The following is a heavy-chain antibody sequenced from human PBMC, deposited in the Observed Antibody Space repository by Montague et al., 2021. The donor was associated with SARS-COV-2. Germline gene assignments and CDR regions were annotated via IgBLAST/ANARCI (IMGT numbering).Heavy chain of an antibody. CDR1: NGSITSYF. CDR2: IYYRGST. V-gene: IGHV4-59*01. J-gene: IGHJ5*01. CDR3: AREGLNNWIDS. Sequence: SETLSLTCSVSNGSITSYFWSWIRQPPGKRLEWIGYIYYRGSTNYNPSLESRVTMSVDTSKNQFSLKLRFVIAADTAVYYCAREGLNNWIDSWGQGTPVIVSS.